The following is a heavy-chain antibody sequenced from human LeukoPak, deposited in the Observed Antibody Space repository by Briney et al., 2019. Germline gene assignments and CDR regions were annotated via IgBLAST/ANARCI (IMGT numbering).Heavy chain of an antibody. CDR2: ISGSTGTT. D-gene: IGHD3-3*01. Sequence: GGSLRLSCAASGFTFSNAWMNWVRQAPGKGLEWVSYISGSTGTTYYADSVKGRFTVSRDNAKNSLYLQMNSLRAEDTAVYYCARGSNTIFGAYWGQGTLVTVSS. V-gene: IGHV3-48*01. CDR1: GFTFSNAW. J-gene: IGHJ4*02. CDR3: ARGSNTIFGAY.